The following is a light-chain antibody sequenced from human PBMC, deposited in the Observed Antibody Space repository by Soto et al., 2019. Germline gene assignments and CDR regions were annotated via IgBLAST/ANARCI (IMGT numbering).Light chain of an antibody. V-gene: IGKV1-5*01. CDR3: QHYNSYSEA. CDR2: DAS. CDR1: HSISSW. J-gene: IGKJ1*01. Sequence: DIQMTQSPATLSASVGDRVTITCRAIHSISSWLAWYQQKPGKAPKLLIYDASSLESWVPSRFSGSGSGTEFTLTISSLQPDDFATYYCQHYNSYSEAFGQGTKADIK.